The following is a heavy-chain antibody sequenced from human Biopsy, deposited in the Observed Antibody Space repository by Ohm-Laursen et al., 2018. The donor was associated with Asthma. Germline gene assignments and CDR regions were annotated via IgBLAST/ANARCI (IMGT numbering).Heavy chain of an antibody. CDR2: ISYDENHK. V-gene: IGHV3-30*18. J-gene: IGHJ4*02. D-gene: IGHD5-12*01. Sequence: SLRLSCSASGFMFRSFGMHWVRQAPGKGLEWVAVISYDENHKFYEDSVKGRFTISRDNSKNTLYLQMNSLRTEDTAVYYRAKRRGYSGHDNDYWGQGTLVIVSS. CDR1: GFMFRSFG. CDR3: AKRRGYSGHDNDY.